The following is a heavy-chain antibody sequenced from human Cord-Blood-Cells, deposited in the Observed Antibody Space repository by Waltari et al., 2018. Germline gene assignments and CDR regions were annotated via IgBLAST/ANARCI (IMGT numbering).Heavy chain of an antibody. D-gene: IGHD6-6*01. Sequence: QVQLQQWGAGLLKPSETLSLTCAVYGGSFSGYYWSWIRQPPGKGLEWIGEINHSGSTNYNPSLKSRVTISVDTSKNQFSRKLSSVTAADTAVYYCARPQGYSSSFDIWGQGTMVTVSS. J-gene: IGHJ3*02. CDR2: INHSGST. V-gene: IGHV4-34*01. CDR3: ARPQGYSSSFDI. CDR1: GGSFSGYY.